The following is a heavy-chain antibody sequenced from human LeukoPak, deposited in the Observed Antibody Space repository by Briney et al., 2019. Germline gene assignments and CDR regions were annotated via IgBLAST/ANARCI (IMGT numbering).Heavy chain of an antibody. CDR1: GGSISSHY. CDR3: ARDRDSNSPLANWFDP. V-gene: IGHV4-4*07. D-gene: IGHD4-11*01. Sequence: PSQTLSLTCTVSGGSISSHYGSWIWHPAGKGLEWIGRIYTSGSTNYNPSLKSRVTMSVDTSKNQFTLKLSSVTAADTAVYYCARDRDSNSPLANWFDPWGQGTLVIVSS. J-gene: IGHJ5*02. CDR2: IYTSGST.